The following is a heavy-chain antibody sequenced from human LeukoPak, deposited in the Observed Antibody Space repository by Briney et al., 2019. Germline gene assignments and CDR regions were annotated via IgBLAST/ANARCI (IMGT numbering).Heavy chain of an antibody. D-gene: IGHD3-22*01. J-gene: IGHJ4*02. Sequence: SETLSLTCTVSGGSISSYYWSWIRQPPGKGLEWIGYIYYSGSTNYNPSLKSRVTISVDTSKNQFSLKLSSVTAADTAVYYCASRPDSSGYTGVDYWGQGTLVTVSS. CDR3: ASRPDSSGYTGVDY. V-gene: IGHV4-59*01. CDR1: GGSISSYY. CDR2: IYYSGST.